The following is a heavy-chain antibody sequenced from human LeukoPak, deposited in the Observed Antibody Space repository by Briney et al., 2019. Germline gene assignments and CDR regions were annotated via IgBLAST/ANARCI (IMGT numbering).Heavy chain of an antibody. CDR1: GFTFSSYW. J-gene: IGHJ6*02. CDR2: INSDGSST. Sequence: GGSRRLYCAASGFTFSSYWMHWVRQAPGKVLVWVSRINSDGSSTSYADSVKGRFTISRDNAKNTLYLQMNSLRAEDTALYYCARHRDSSSSVVYYYYGMDVWGQGTTVTVSS. V-gene: IGHV3-74*01. D-gene: IGHD6-6*01. CDR3: ARHRDSSSSVVYYYYGMDV.